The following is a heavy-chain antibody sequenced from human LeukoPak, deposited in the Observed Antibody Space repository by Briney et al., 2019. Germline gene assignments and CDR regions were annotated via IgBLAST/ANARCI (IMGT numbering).Heavy chain of an antibody. J-gene: IGHJ4*02. V-gene: IGHV4-59*01. CDR2: IYYSGST. D-gene: IGHD4-17*01. CDR1: GGSISSYY. CDR3: ARGSPYGDCRYFDY. Sequence: PSETLSLTCTVSGGSISSYYWSWIRQPPGKGLEWIGYIYYSGSTNYNPSLKSRVTISVDTSKNQFSLKLSSVTAADTAVYYCARGSPYGDCRYFDYWGQGTLVTVSS.